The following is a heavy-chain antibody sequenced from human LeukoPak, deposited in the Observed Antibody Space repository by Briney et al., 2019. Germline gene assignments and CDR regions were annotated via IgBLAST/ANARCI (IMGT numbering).Heavy chain of an antibody. D-gene: IGHD5-18*01. Sequence: PGGSLKLSCAASGFTVSSNYMSWVRQAPGKGLEWVSIIYSGGSTYYADSVKGRFTISRDNSKNTLYLQMNSLRAEDTDVYYCARVWENSHGYGYWGQGTLGTVSS. J-gene: IGHJ4*01. CDR2: IYSGGST. CDR1: GFTVSSNY. CDR3: ARVWENSHGYGY. V-gene: IGHV3-66*01.